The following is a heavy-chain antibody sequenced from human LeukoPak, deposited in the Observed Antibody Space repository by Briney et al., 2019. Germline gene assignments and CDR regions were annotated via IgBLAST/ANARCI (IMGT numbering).Heavy chain of an antibody. J-gene: IGHJ4*02. D-gene: IGHD6-13*01. V-gene: IGHV3-21*01. Sequence: GGSLRLSCAASGFTFSSYSMNWVRQAPGKGLEWVSSISSSSSYIYYADSVKGRFTISRDNAKNSLYLQMNSLRAEDAAVYYCARKTQQLVSLDYWGQGTLVTVSS. CDR2: ISSSSSYI. CDR3: ARKTQQLVSLDY. CDR1: GFTFSSYS.